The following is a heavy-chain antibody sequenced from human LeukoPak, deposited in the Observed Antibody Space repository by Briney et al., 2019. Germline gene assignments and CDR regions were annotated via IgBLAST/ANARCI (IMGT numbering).Heavy chain of an antibody. CDR3: ARTLAGHDAFDI. CDR2: LSGGSDHI. J-gene: IGHJ3*02. CDR1: GFTFSSYN. D-gene: IGHD6-13*01. V-gene: IGHV3-21*01. Sequence: GGSLRLSCAASGFTFSSYNMYWVRQAPGQGLEWVSSLSGGSDHIYYADPVKGRFTISRDNAKNSLYLQMNSLRAEDTAVYYCARTLAGHDAFDIWGQGTMVTVSS.